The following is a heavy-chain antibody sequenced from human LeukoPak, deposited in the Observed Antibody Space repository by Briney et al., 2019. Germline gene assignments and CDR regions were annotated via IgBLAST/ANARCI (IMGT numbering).Heavy chain of an antibody. CDR1: GGSFSGYY. CDR3: ARLYPDSSSAAS. CDR2: INHSGST. D-gene: IGHD6-6*01. Sequence: SETLSLTCAVYGGSFSGYYWCWIRQPPGKGLEWIGEINHSGSTNYNPSLKSRVTISVDTSKNQFSLKLSSVTAADTAVYYCARLYPDSSSAASWGQGTLVTVSS. J-gene: IGHJ5*02. V-gene: IGHV4-34*01.